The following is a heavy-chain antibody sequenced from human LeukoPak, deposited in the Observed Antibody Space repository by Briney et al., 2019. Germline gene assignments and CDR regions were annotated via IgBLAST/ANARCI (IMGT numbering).Heavy chain of an antibody. CDR3: AKDKRYYDFWSGYHHPSFDY. CDR2: INSDGSST. CDR1: GFTFSSSW. D-gene: IGHD3-3*01. Sequence: GGSLRLSCAASGFTFSSSWMLWVRQAPGKGLVWVSRINSDGSSTSYADSVKGRFTISRDNAKNTLYLQMNSLRAEDTAVYYCAKDKRYYDFWSGYHHPSFDYWGQGTLVTVSS. J-gene: IGHJ4*02. V-gene: IGHV3-74*01.